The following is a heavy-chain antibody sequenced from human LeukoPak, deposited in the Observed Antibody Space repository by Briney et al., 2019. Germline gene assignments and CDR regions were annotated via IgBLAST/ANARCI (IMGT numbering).Heavy chain of an antibody. CDR2: ISSSGSTI. CDR1: GFTFSSYE. CDR3: ARDRDEVVITSRWFDP. J-gene: IGHJ5*02. V-gene: IGHV3-48*03. Sequence: GRSLRLSCAASGFTFSSYEMNWVRQAPGKGLEWVSYISSSGSTIYYADSVKGRFTISRDNAKNSLYLQMNSLRAEDTAVYYCARDRDEVVITSRWFDPWGQGTLVTVSS. D-gene: IGHD3-22*01.